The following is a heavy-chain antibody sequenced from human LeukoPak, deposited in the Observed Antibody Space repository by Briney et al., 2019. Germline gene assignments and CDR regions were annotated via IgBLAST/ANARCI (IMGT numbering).Heavy chain of an antibody. CDR3: ARLHGSSLPRVFDF. D-gene: IGHD6-6*01. J-gene: IGHJ4*02. CDR1: GYSFTSYW. CDR2: IYPVDSDT. Sequence: GESLKISRKDSGYSFTSYWVGWVRPKSGEGLELRGIIYPVDSDTRYSPSFQGQVTISVAKSISTAYLQWSSLKASDTAMYYCARLHGSSLPRVFDFWGQETLVTVSS. V-gene: IGHV5-51*01.